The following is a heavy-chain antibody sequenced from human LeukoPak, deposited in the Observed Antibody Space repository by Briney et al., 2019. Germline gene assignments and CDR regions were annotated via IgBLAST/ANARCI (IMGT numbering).Heavy chain of an antibody. CDR2: IIPMRGIA. Sequence: GASVKVSCKASGGTFSIYAISWVRRAPGQGLEWMGRIIPMRGIANYAQKFQARVTTTADKSTSTAYMELTSLRSTDTAVHHRARSSTYSYGYPHGMDVWGQRTTVT. CDR3: ARSSTYSYGYPHGMDV. V-gene: IGHV1-69*04. D-gene: IGHD5-18*01. CDR1: GGTFSIYA. J-gene: IGHJ6*02.